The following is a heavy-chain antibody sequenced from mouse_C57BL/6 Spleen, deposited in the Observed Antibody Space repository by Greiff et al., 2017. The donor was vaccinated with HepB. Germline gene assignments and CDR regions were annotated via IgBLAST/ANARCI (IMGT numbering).Heavy chain of an antibody. D-gene: IGHD1-1*01. J-gene: IGHJ2*01. CDR2: IDPSDSYT. CDR1: GYTFTSYW. V-gene: IGHV1-69*01. CDR3: ARYYGSSYPYFDD. Sequence: QVQLKQPGAELVMPGASVKLSCKASGYTFTSYWMHWVKQRPGQGLEWIGEIDPSDSYTNYNQKFKGKSTLTVDKSSSTAYMQLSSLTSEDSAVYYCARYYGSSYPYFDDWGQGTTLTVSS.